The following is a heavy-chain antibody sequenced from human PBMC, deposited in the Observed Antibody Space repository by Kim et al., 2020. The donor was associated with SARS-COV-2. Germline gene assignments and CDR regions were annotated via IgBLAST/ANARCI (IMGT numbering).Heavy chain of an antibody. J-gene: IGHJ4*02. V-gene: IGHV4-34*01. Sequence: SETLSLTCAVYGGSFSGYYWSWIRQPPGKGLEWIGEINHSGSTNYNPSLKSRVTISVDTSKNQFSLKLSSVTAADTAVYYCARGRVAARPLDYWGQGTLV. CDR1: GGSFSGYY. D-gene: IGHD6-6*01. CDR3: ARGRVAARPLDY. CDR2: INHSGST.